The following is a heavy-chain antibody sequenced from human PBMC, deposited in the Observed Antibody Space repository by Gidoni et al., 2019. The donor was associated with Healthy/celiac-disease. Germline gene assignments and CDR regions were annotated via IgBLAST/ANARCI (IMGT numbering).Heavy chain of an antibody. V-gene: IGHV3-30*18. CDR1: GFTFSSYG. Sequence: QVQLVESGGGVVQPGGSLSLSCAASGFTFSSYGMHWVRQAPGTGLEWVAVISNDGSNKDYADSVKGRFTISRDNSKNTLYLQMNSLRAEDTAVYYCAKDLEVVSAIFDYWGQGILVTVSS. CDR3: AKDLEVVSAIFDY. D-gene: IGHD2-21*01. J-gene: IGHJ4*02. CDR2: ISNDGSNK.